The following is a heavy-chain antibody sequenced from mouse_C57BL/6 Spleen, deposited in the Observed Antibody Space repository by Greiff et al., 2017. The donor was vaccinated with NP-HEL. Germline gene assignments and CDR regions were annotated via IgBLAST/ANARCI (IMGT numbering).Heavy chain of an antibody. CDR3: ARGRGAYYTMDY. Sequence: QVQLQQPGAELVMPGASVKLSCKASGYTFTSYWMHWVKQRPGQGLEWIGELDPSDSYTNYNQQFKGKSTLTVAKSSSTAYMQLSSLTSEDSAVYYCARGRGAYYTMDYWGQGTSLTVSS. V-gene: IGHV1-69*01. CDR2: LDPSDSYT. J-gene: IGHJ4*01. CDR1: GYTFTSYW.